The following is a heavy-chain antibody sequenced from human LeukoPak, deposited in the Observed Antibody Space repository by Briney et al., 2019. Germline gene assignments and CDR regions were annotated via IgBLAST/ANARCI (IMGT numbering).Heavy chain of an antibody. CDR3: ARELPPVVNFYFDS. Sequence: GGSLRLSCEASGFTFSSYGMHRVRQAPGKGLEWVAVIWYDGSDKYYADSVKGRFSISRDNSKNTLYLQMNSLRAEDTAVYYCARELPPVVNFYFDSWGQGTLVTVSS. CDR2: IWYDGSDK. CDR1: GFTFSSYG. D-gene: IGHD3-22*01. V-gene: IGHV3-33*01. J-gene: IGHJ4*02.